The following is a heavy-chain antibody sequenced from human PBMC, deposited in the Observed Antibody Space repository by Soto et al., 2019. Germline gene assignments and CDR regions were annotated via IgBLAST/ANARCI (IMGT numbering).Heavy chain of an antibody. V-gene: IGHV4-4*02. CDR2: IYHSGST. D-gene: IGHD1-26*01. CDR1: GGSISSSNW. Sequence: QVQLQESGPGLVKPSGTLSLTCAVSGGSISSSNWWSWVRQPPGKGLEWIGEIYHSGSTNYNPSPKSRVPXSXDXXKNQFSLTLSSVTAADTAVYYCARVSGSYYYGMDVWGQGTTVTVSS. CDR3: ARVSGSYYYGMDV. J-gene: IGHJ6*02.